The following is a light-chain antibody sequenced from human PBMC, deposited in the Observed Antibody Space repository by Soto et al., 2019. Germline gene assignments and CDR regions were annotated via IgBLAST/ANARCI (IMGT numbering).Light chain of an antibody. V-gene: IGKV3-15*01. CDR3: QQYSDWPLS. Sequence: EIVMTQSPATLSVSPGERATLSCRASQSVSSNLAWYQQKPGQALRLLIYGASTRATGVPARFSGSGSGTEFTLTISSLQSEDFAVYYCQQYSDWPLSFGGGTKVEIK. CDR2: GAS. J-gene: IGKJ4*01. CDR1: QSVSSN.